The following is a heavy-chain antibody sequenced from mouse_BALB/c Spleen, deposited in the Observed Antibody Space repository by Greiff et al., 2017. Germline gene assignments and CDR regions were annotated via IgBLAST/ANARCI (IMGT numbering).Heavy chain of an antibody. V-gene: IGHV5-17*02. Sequence: EVKLMESGGGLVKPGGSLKLSCAASGFTFSSFGMHWVRQAPEKGLEWVAYISSGSSTIYYADTVKGRFTISRDNPKNTLFLQMTSLRSEDTAMYYCALLRLRYYAMDYWGQGTSVTVSS. D-gene: IGHD1-2*01. CDR3: ALLRLRYYAMDY. CDR1: GFTFSSFG. J-gene: IGHJ4*01. CDR2: ISSGSSTI.